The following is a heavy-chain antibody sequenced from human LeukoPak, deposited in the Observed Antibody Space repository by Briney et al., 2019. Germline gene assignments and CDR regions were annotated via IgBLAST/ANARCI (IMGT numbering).Heavy chain of an antibody. Sequence: SVKVSCKASGGTFSSYTISWVRQAPGQGLEWMGRIIPILGIANYAQKFQGRVTITADKSTSKDYMELSSLRSDDTAVYYCARVCSGRSCYDSGTWGQGTLVTVSS. CDR2: IIPILGIA. V-gene: IGHV1-69*02. D-gene: IGHD2-15*01. CDR3: ARVCSGRSCYDSGT. CDR1: GGTFSSYT. J-gene: IGHJ5*02.